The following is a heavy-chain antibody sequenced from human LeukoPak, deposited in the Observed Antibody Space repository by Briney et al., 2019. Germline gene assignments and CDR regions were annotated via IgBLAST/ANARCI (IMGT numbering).Heavy chain of an antibody. J-gene: IGHJ4*02. V-gene: IGHV3-23*01. Sequence: GGSLRLSCAASGFTFNNYAMTWVRQAPGRSLEWVSTIGGAGGGTFYADSVKGRFTISRDKSKSTLYLQMDSLRPEDTGIYYCTRGGDTTFSDYWGQGALVIVSS. CDR1: GFTFNNYA. D-gene: IGHD2/OR15-2a*01. CDR2: IGGAGGGT. CDR3: TRGGDTTFSDY.